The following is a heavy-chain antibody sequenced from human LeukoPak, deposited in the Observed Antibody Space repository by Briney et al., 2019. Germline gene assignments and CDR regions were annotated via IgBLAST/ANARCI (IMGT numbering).Heavy chain of an antibody. CDR1: GLTFTSYA. D-gene: IGHD5-24*01. Sequence: GGTLRLSCSASGLTFTSYAMHWVRQAPGKGLEYVSAIGISGVSTSYADSVKGRFTISRDNSTNTLYLQMRTLRAEDTAVYYCVKGQMDYWGQGTLVPVSS. V-gene: IGHV3-64D*06. CDR2: IGISGVST. J-gene: IGHJ4*02. CDR3: VKGQMDY.